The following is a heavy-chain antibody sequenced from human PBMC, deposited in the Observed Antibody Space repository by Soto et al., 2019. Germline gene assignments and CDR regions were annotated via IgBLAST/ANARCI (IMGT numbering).Heavy chain of an antibody. CDR3: TRALSGSCFSFSWFDP. D-gene: IGHD1-26*01. CDR1: GFTFGDYV. Sequence: GGSLRLSCTASGFTFGDYVMSWFRQAPGKGLEWVGFIRSKAYGGTTEYAASVKGRFTISRDDSKSIAYLQMNSLKTEDTAVYYCTRALSGSCFSFSWFDPWRQGTLVTVSS. J-gene: IGHJ5*02. V-gene: IGHV3-49*03. CDR2: IRSKAYGGTT.